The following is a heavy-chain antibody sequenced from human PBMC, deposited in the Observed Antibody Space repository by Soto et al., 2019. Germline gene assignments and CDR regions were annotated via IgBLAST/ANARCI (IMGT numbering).Heavy chain of an antibody. D-gene: IGHD1-26*01. Sequence: PGGSLRLSCAASGFTFSSYWMHWFRQAPGKGLVWVSRINNDGTDTIYADSVKGRFAISRDNAKNTVFLEMNSLRADDTAVYYCAKSISGAFDSWGQGALVTVSS. CDR1: GFTFSSYW. J-gene: IGHJ4*02. V-gene: IGHV3-74*01. CDR2: INNDGTDT. CDR3: AKSISGAFDS.